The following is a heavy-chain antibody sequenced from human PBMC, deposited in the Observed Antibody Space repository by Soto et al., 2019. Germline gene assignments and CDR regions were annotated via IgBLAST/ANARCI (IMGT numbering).Heavy chain of an antibody. J-gene: IGHJ6*02. CDR3: AKDRGSSSCCYYGMDV. V-gene: IGHV3-23*01. CDR1: GFTFSSYA. Sequence: GSLRLSCAASGFTFSSYAMSWVRQAPGKGLEWVSAISGSGGSTYYADSVKGRFTISRDNSKNTLYLQMNSLRAEDTAVYYCAKDRGSSSCCYYGMDVWGQGTTVTVSS. CDR2: ISGSGGST. D-gene: IGHD6-6*01.